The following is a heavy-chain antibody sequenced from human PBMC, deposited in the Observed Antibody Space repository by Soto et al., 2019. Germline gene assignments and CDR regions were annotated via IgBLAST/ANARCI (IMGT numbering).Heavy chain of an antibody. CDR2: ISGGGGST. CDR1: GFTFSNHA. V-gene: IGHV3-23*01. J-gene: IGHJ4*02. CDR3: ADRDIRVSRH. Sequence: EVQLLESGGGLVQPGGSLRLSCTASGFTFSNHAMTWVRQAPGKGLEFVAAISGGGGSTYYVDSVKGRFTIFRDNSKNTLYLHMAGRSVEDTGISYCADRDIRVSRHWGQGTLVNVSS. D-gene: IGHD5-12*01.